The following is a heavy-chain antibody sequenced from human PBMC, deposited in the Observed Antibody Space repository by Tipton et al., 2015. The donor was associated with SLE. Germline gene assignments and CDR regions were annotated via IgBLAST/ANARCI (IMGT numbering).Heavy chain of an antibody. CDR2: IIHSGVT. D-gene: IGHD5-12*01. CDR1: GESFNGYF. V-gene: IGHV4-34*12. Sequence: TLSLTCAVYGESFNGYFWTWIRQPPGKGLEWIAEIIHSGVTNYNPSLRSRVTISVDMSKNQVSLRLNSITAADTAVYYCARVAPSEVFDSWGQGTLVTVSS. J-gene: IGHJ4*02. CDR3: ARVAPSEVFDS.